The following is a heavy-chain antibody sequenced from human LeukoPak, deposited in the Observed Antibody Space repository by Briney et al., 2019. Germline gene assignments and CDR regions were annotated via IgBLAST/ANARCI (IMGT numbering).Heavy chain of an antibody. CDR2: IWYDGSNK. V-gene: IGHV3-33*01. CDR3: ARVRRYYDFWSGYSSLGMDV. D-gene: IGHD3-3*01. J-gene: IGHJ6*02. Sequence: GGSLRLSCAASGSTFSSYGMHWVRQAPGKGLEWVAVIWYDGSNKYYADSVKGRFTISRDNSKNTLYLQMNSLRAEDTAVYYCARVRRYYDFWSGYSSLGMDVWGQGTTVTVSS. CDR1: GSTFSSYG.